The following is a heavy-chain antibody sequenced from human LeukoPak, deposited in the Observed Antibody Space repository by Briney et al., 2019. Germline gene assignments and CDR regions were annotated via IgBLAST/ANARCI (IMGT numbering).Heavy chain of an antibody. CDR2: INPNSGGT. Sequence: ASVKVSCKASGYTFTCYYMHWVRQAPGQGLEWMGWINPNSGGTNYAQKFQGRVTMTRDTSISTAYMELSRLRSDDTAVYYCARYSYDFWSGYPPEYGMDVWGQGTTVTVSS. CDR3: ARYSYDFWSGYPPEYGMDV. J-gene: IGHJ6*02. D-gene: IGHD3-3*01. V-gene: IGHV1-2*02. CDR1: GYTFTCYY.